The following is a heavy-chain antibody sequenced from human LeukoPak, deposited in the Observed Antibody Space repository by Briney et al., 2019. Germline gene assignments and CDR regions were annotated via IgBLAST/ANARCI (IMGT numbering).Heavy chain of an antibody. CDR1: GGSIGSYY. V-gene: IGHV4-59*01. CDR2: IHYSGST. J-gene: IGHJ4*02. Sequence: SETLSLTCTVSGGSIGSYYWNWIRQAPGKGLEWIGYIHYSGSTNHNSSLKSRVTISVDTSKNQYSLKLSSVTAADTAVYYCARDLLSTAGYFDYWGQGTLVTVSS. D-gene: IGHD6-19*01. CDR3: ARDLLSTAGYFDY.